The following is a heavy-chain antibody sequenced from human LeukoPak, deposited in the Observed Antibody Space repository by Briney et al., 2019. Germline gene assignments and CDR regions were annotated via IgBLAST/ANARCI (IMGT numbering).Heavy chain of an antibody. Sequence: GGSLRLSCAASGFTFGNDLMHWVRQAPGKGLVWVSRINTDGGSTYYADSVKGRFTVSRDNAKNTLYLQMNSLRAEDTAVYYCARGWYYYMDVWGKGTTVTVSS. CDR3: ARGWYYYMDV. J-gene: IGHJ6*03. D-gene: IGHD2-15*01. V-gene: IGHV3-74*01. CDR2: INTDGGST. CDR1: GFTFGNDL.